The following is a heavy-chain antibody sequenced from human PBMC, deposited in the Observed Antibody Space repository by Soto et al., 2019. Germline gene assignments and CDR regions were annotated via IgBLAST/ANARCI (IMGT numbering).Heavy chain of an antibody. D-gene: IGHD2-21*02. V-gene: IGHV4-39*01. CDR3: ARHPSDFWFDP. Sequence: SETLSLTCTVSGGSISRYYWSWIRQPPGKGLEWIGSIYYSGSTYYNPSLKSRVTVSVDTSKNQFSLKLSSVTAADTAVYYCARHPSDFWFDPWGQGTLVTVSS. CDR1: GGSISRYY. CDR2: IYYSGST. J-gene: IGHJ5*02.